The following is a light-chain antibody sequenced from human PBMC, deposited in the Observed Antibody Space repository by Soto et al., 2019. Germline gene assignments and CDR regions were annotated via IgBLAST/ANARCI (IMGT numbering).Light chain of an antibody. CDR1: QSVGSSH. J-gene: IGKJ3*01. CDR3: QQYGSAPFT. CDR2: DAS. V-gene: IGKV3-20*01. Sequence: EIVLTQSPGTLSLSPGERATLTCRASQSVGSSHLAWYRQKPGQAPRLLIYDASSRATGIPDRISGSGSGTDFTLTISRLEPEDFAVYYCQQYGSAPFTFGPGTKVDI.